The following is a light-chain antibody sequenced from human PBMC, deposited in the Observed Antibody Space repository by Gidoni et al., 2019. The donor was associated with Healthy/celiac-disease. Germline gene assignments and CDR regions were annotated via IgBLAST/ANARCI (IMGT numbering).Light chain of an antibody. CDR3: QQYYSTLWT. CDR2: WAS. CDR1: QSVLYSSKNKNY. V-gene: IGKV4-1*01. J-gene: IGKJ1*01. Sequence: DIVMTQSPDSLAVSLGERATINCKSSQSVLYSSKNKNYLAWYQQKPGQPPKLLIYWASTRESGVPDRFSGSGSGTDFTLTISSLQAEDVAVYYCQQYYSTLWTFGQGTKVEIK.